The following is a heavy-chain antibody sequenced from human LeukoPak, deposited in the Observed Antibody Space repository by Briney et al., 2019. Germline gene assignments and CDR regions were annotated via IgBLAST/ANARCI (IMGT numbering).Heavy chain of an antibody. D-gene: IGHD1-1*01. CDR3: ARSTGTTSRFDY. J-gene: IGHJ4*02. V-gene: IGHV1-2*02. CDR1: GYTFTGYY. CDR2: INPNSGGT. Sequence: ASVKVSCKASGYTFTGYYMHWVRQAPGQGLEWMGWINPNSGGTNYAQKFQGRFTMTRDTSISTAYMELSRMRSDDKAVYYCARSTGTTSRFDYWGQGTLVTVSS.